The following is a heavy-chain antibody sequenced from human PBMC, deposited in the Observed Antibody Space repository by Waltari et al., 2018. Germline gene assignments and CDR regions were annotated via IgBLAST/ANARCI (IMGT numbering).Heavy chain of an antibody. Sequence: EVQLVQSGAAVKKPEESLKISCKGSGYSFTRSWNGWVRQMPGKVLEWMWIIYPGDSDTRYSPSFHGQVTISADKSISTAYLQWSSLKASDTAMYYCARDFQQRGFDPWGQGTLVTVSS. V-gene: IGHV5-51*03. CDR2: IYPGDSDT. D-gene: IGHD6-13*01. J-gene: IGHJ5*02. CDR3: ARDFQQRGFDP. CDR1: GYSFTRSW.